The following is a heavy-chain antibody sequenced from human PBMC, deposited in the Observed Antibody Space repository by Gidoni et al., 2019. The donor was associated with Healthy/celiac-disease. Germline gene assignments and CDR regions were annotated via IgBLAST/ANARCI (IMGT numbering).Heavy chain of an antibody. CDR1: GFTFSSYA. CDR2: ISYDGSNK. D-gene: IGHD1-26*01. CDR3: ARDRGGSYYGYYYYGMDV. J-gene: IGHJ6*02. V-gene: IGHV3-30-3*01. Sequence: AASGFTFSSYAMHWVRPAPGKGLEWVAVISYDGSNKYYADSVKSRFTISRDNSKNTLYLQMNSLRAEDTAVYYCARDRGGSYYGYYYYGMDVWGQGTTVTVSS.